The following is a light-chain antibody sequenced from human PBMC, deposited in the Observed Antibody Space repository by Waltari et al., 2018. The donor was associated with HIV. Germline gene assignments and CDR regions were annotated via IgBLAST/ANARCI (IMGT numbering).Light chain of an antibody. CDR3: QTWDSSTVI. CDR2: QDN. CDR1: RLGGKY. J-gene: IGLJ2*01. V-gene: IGLV3-1*01. Sequence: SYDLTQPPSVSVSPGQTARITCSGARLGGKYAYWYQQKPGQSPVLVMFQDNTRPSGIPERFSGSNSGNTATLTISGTQALDEADYYCQTWDSSTVIFGGGTKLTVL.